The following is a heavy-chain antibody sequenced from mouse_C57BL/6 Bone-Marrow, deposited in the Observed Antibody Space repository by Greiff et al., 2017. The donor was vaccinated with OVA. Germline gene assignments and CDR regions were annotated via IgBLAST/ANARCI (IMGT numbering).Heavy chain of an antibody. D-gene: IGHD2-4*01. CDR2: IYPGNSDT. Sequence: EVQLQQSGTVLARPGASVKMSCKTSGYTFTSYWMHWVKQRPGQGLEWIGAIYPGNSDTSYNQKFKGKAKLTAVTSASTAYMELSSLTNEDSAVYYCLFYDYSAWFAYWGQGTLVTVSA. J-gene: IGHJ3*01. V-gene: IGHV1-5*01. CDR1: GYTFTSYW. CDR3: LFYDYSAWFAY.